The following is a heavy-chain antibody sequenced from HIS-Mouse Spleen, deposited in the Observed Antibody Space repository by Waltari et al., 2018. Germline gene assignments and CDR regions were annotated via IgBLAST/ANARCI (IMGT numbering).Heavy chain of an antibody. CDR1: GGSISSSSYY. Sequence: QLQLQESGPGLVKPSETLSLTCTVSGGSISSSSYYWGWIRQPPGKGLEWIGSIDYSGGTYSNPSLQGRVTISVDTSKNQFSLKLSSVTAADTAVYYCAREIPYSSSWYDWYFDLWGRGTLVTVSS. V-gene: IGHV4-39*07. D-gene: IGHD6-13*01. CDR2: IDYSGGT. CDR3: AREIPYSSSWYDWYFDL. J-gene: IGHJ2*01.